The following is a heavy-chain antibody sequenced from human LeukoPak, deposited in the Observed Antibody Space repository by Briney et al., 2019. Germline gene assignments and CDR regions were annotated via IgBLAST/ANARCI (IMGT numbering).Heavy chain of an antibody. Sequence: SVKVSCKASGGTFSSYAISWVRQAPGQGLEWMGGIIPTFGTANYAQKFQGRVTITTDESTSTAYMELSSLRSEDTAVYYCARVDDILTGYFPNWGQGTLVTVSS. CDR1: GGTFSSYA. J-gene: IGHJ4*02. V-gene: IGHV1-69*05. CDR2: IIPTFGTA. D-gene: IGHD3-9*01. CDR3: ARVDDILTGYFPN.